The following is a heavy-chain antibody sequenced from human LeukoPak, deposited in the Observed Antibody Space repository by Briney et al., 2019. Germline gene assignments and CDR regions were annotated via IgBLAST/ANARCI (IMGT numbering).Heavy chain of an antibody. J-gene: IGHJ4*02. CDR2: ISGSGGST. CDR3: ARDYDFWSGYYSPTRGYFGY. D-gene: IGHD3-3*01. CDR1: GFTFSSYA. Sequence: GGSLRLSCAASGFTFSSYAMSWVRQAPGKGLEWVSAISGSGGSTYYADSVKGRFTISRDNSKNTLYLQMDSLRAEDTAVYYCARDYDFWSGYYSPTRGYFGYWGQGTLVTVSS. V-gene: IGHV3-23*01.